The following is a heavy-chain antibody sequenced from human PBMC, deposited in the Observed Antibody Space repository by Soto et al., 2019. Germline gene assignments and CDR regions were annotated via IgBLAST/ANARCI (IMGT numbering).Heavy chain of an antibody. CDR3: ARXEIQXPIDY. J-gene: IGHJ4*02. V-gene: IGHV4-28*01. CDR2: IYYSGTT. CDR1: GYSISSSNW. Sequence: QVQLQESGPGLVKPSDTLSLTCAVSGYSISSSNWWGWIRQPPGKGLEWIGYIYYSGTTYYNPSLKSRVTMSVDTSKNQFSLKLTSVTAVDTAVYXXARXEIQXPIDYWGQGTLVTVSS.